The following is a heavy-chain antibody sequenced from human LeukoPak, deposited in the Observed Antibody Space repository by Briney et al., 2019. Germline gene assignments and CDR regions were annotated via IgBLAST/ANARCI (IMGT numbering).Heavy chain of an antibody. J-gene: IGHJ4*02. V-gene: IGHV4-59*01. CDR3: ARYYDSSGYYSSAYYFDY. D-gene: IGHD3-22*01. Sequence: PSETLSLTCTVSGGSISSYYWNWIRQPPGKGLEWIGHIYYSGSTNYNPSLKRRVTISVDTSKNQFSLKLSSVTAADTAVYYCARYYDSSGYYSSAYYFDYWGQGTLVTVSS. CDR1: GGSISSYY. CDR2: IYYSGST.